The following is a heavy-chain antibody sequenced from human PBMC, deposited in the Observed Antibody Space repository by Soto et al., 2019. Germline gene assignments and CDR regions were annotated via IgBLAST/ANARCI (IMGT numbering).Heavy chain of an antibody. Sequence: EVKLLESGGGLVQPGGSLRLSCAASGFTFSAYAMGWVRQAPGKGLEWFSTIHGGGGATHYAASVKGRFTSSRDDSKNTLYAQMNSLRAEDTGGYYCARFDGHPLEFWYLDFWGRGSLVTVSS. CDR2: IHGGGGAT. V-gene: IGHV3-23*01. CDR1: GFTFSAYA. CDR3: ARFDGHPLEFWYLDF. D-gene: IGHD1-1*01. J-gene: IGHJ2*01.